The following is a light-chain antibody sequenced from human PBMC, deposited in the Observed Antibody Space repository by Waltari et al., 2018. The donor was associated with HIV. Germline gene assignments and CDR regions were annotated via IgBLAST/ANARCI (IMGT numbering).Light chain of an antibody. CDR1: DSRSPSPYNL. CDR3: CSYVGRSGFV. Sequence: QSALTQPASVSGSPGQSITVSWTVDHRLLDSRSPSPYNLISWYQHHPGKAPRLIIYEATKRPSGISNRFSGSQSGRTASLTISGLQPDDEGVYYCCSYVGRSGFVFGGGSNLTVL. CDR2: EAT. V-gene: IGLV2-14*01. J-gene: IGLJ2*01.